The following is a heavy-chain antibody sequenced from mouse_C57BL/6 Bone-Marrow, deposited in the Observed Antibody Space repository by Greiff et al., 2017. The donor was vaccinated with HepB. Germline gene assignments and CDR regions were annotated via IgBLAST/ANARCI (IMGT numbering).Heavy chain of an antibody. CDR2: IDPANGNT. Sequence: EVQLVESVAELVRPGASVKLSCTASGFNIKNTYMHWVKQRPEQGLEWIGRIDPANGNTKYAPKFQGKATITADTSSNTAYLQLSSLTSEDTAIYYCARFYPRDYYAMDYWGQGTSVTVSS. V-gene: IGHV14-3*01. D-gene: IGHD3-3*01. CDR1: GFNIKNTY. CDR3: ARFYPRDYYAMDY. J-gene: IGHJ4*01.